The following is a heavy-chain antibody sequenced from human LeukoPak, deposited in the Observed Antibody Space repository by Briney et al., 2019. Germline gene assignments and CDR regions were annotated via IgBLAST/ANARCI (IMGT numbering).Heavy chain of an antibody. Sequence: ASVKVSCKAFGYGFTSYYIHWVRQAPGQGREWMGIINPSVGGTTYARKFQGRVTMTRDTSTSTVYMELSSLRSEDTAVYYCARHGSGRYYPAEGRVDYWGQGTLVTVSS. V-gene: IGHV1-46*03. D-gene: IGHD3-10*01. CDR3: ARHGSGRYYPAEGRVDY. J-gene: IGHJ4*02. CDR2: INPSVGGT. CDR1: GYGFTSYY.